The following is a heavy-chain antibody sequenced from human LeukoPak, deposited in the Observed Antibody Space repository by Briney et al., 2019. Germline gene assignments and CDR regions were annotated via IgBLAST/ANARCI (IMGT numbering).Heavy chain of an antibody. CDR1: GGSIRSYY. D-gene: IGHD6-19*01. CDR3: ARSPIAVAGEIDY. V-gene: IGHV4-59*01. J-gene: IGHJ4*02. Sequence: SETLSLTCTVSGGSIRSYYWSWIRKPPGKGLEWIGYIYYSGNTNYNPSLKSRVTISVDTSKNQFSLKLSSVTAADTAVYYCARSPIAVAGEIDYWGQGTLVTVSS. CDR2: IYYSGNT.